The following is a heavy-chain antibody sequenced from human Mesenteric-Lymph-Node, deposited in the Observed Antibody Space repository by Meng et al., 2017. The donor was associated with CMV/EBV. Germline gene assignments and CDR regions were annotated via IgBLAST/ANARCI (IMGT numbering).Heavy chain of an antibody. D-gene: IGHD2-2*01. J-gene: IGHJ6*02. CDR3: ALYQLPTMPNYYYYGMDV. CDR1: GYTFTGYY. V-gene: IGHV1-2*02. Sequence: ASVKVSCMASGYTFTGYYMHWVRQAPGQGLEWMGWINPNSGGTNYAQKFQGRVTMTRDTSISTAYMELSSLRSEDTAVYYCALYQLPTMPNYYYYGMDVWGQGTTVTVSS. CDR2: INPNSGGT.